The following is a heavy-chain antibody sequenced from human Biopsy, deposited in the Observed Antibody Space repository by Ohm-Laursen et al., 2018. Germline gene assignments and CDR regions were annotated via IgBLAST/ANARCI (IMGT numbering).Heavy chain of an antibody. CDR1: GYSFTSYG. CDR2: ISGYNGNT. CDR3: ARVTLPLYLDY. Sequence: GSSVKVSCNASGYSFTSYGISWVRQAPGEGLEWMGRISGYNGNTNYAQKFQGRVTMTADTSTSTVYMEVRGLRSDDTAVYYCARVTLPLYLDYWGRGTRVSVSS. V-gene: IGHV1-18*01. D-gene: IGHD5/OR15-5a*01. J-gene: IGHJ4*02.